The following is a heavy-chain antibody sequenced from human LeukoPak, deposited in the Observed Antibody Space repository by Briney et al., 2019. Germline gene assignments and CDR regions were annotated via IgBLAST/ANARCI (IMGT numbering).Heavy chain of an antibody. J-gene: IGHJ6*02. CDR1: GFTFSSYS. Sequence: GGSLRLSCAASGFTFSSYSMNWVRQAPGKGLEWVSYISSSSSTIYYADSVKGRFTISRDNAKNSLYLQMNSLRAEDTAVYYCARDLGYSYGYGNYYYYYYGMDVWGQGTTVTVSS. V-gene: IGHV3-48*04. D-gene: IGHD5-18*01. CDR3: ARDLGYSYGYGNYYYYYYGMDV. CDR2: ISSSSSTI.